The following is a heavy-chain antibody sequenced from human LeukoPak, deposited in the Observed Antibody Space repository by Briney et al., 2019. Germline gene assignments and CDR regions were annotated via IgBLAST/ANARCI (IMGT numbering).Heavy chain of an antibody. CDR1: GYTFTCYY. J-gene: IGHJ4*02. CDR3: ARDPGYGGNSGGVDY. Sequence: ASVKVSCKASGYTFTCYYMHWVRQAPGQGLEWMGMIHPSGGSTSYAQKFQGRVTMTRDTSTSTVYMDLSSLRSEDTAVYYCARDPGYGGNSGGVDYWGQGTLVTVSS. D-gene: IGHD4-23*01. V-gene: IGHV1-46*01. CDR2: IHPSGGST.